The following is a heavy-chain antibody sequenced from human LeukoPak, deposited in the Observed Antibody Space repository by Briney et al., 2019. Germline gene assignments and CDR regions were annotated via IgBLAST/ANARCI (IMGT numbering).Heavy chain of an antibody. CDR2: IDPRDSYT. V-gene: IGHV5-10-1*01. J-gene: IGHJ4*02. D-gene: IGHD4-23*01. CDR3: ARRRFDYGGNPLDY. Sequence: GESLKISCKGSGYSFTSYWITWVRQMSGKGLEWMGRIDPRDSYTKYSPSFQGHVTISVDKSISTAYLQWSSLKASDTAMYYCARRRFDYGGNPLDYWGQGTLVTVSS. CDR1: GYSFTSYW.